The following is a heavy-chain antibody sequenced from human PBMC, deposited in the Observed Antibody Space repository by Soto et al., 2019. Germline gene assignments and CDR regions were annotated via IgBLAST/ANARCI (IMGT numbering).Heavy chain of an antibody. V-gene: IGHV4-31*03. CDR1: GGSISSGGYY. J-gene: IGHJ4*02. Sequence: PSETLSLTCTVSGGSISSGGYYWSWIRQHLGKGLEWIGYIYYSGSTYYNPSLKSRVTISVDTSKNQFSLKLSSVTAADTAVYYCASSIAAAGKARYFDYWGQGTLVTVSS. CDR3: ASSIAAAGKARYFDY. CDR2: IYYSGST. D-gene: IGHD6-13*01.